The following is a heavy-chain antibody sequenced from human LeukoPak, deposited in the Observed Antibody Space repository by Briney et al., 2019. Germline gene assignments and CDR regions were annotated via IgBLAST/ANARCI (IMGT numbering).Heavy chain of an antibody. Sequence: SVKVSCKASGGTFSNYAINWVRQAPGQGLEWMGGIIPSYGAINYAQKFQGRVSITADESTSTFYMELSSLRSEDTAIYYCARMVGYAYSDYWGQGTLVTVSS. CDR3: ARMVGYAYSDY. J-gene: IGHJ4*02. D-gene: IGHD2-15*01. CDR2: IIPSYGAI. V-gene: IGHV1-69*13. CDR1: GGTFSNYA.